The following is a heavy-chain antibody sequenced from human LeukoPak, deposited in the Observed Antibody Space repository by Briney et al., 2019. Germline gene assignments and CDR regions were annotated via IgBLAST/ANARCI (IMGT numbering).Heavy chain of an antibody. CDR1: GASISDYY. V-gene: IGHV4-59*01. CDR3: ASHHGRGEAFDF. CDR2: FYYTGIS. D-gene: IGHD3-10*01. Sequence: MASETLSLTCTVSGASISDYYWSWIRQSPGKGLEWLAYFYYTGISKYNPSLNSRVTISVDTSSNQFSLRVNAVTAADTAVYYCASHHGRGEAFDFWGQGALVTVSS. J-gene: IGHJ5*01.